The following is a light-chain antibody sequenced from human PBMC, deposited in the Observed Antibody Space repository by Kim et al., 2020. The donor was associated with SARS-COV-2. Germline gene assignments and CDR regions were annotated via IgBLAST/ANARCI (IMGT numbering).Light chain of an antibody. V-gene: IGKV4-1*01. CDR1: QSILFSSNNKIY. Sequence: ATINGKSSQSILFSSNNKIYLAWYQQKPGQPPKLLIYWASIRESGVPDRFSGSGSGTDFTLTISTLQAEDVAVYFCHQYYMNPQSFGQGTKLEI. CDR3: HQYYMNPQS. J-gene: IGKJ2*03. CDR2: WAS.